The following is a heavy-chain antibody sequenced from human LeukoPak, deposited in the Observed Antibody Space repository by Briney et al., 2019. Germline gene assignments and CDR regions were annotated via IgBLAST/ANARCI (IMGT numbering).Heavy chain of an antibody. CDR3: AKDLKGDY. V-gene: IGHV3-23*01. J-gene: IGHJ4*02. CDR1: GFTFSSYA. Sequence: GGSLRLSCAASGFTFSSYAMTWVPQAPGKGLEWVSVISDSGGSKYYADSVKGRFTISRDNSKNTLYLQMSSLRAEDTAVYYCAKDLKGDYWGQGTLVTVSS. CDR2: ISDSGGSK.